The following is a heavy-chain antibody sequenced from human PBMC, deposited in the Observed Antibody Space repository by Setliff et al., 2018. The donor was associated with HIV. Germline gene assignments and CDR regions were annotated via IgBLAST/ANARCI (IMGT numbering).Heavy chain of an antibody. CDR2: ILSTGERT. D-gene: IGHD3-3*01. CDR3: ARDPRPKCWSGNSPFDY. J-gene: IGHJ4*02. Sequence: PGGSLRLSCAASGFTFSNYAMSWVRQAPGEGLEWVSAILSTGERTFYADSVKGRFTISRDNSKNTVYLQMNSLRAEDTAVYYCARDPRPKCWSGNSPFDYWGQGTLVTVSS. CDR1: GFTFSNYA. V-gene: IGHV3-23*01.